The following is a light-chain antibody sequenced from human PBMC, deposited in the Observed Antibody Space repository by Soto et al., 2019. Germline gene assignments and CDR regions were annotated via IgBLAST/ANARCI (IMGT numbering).Light chain of an antibody. V-gene: IGKV1-5*01. Sequence: DIQMTQSPSTLSASVGDRVTITCRASQSISSWLAWYQQKPGKAPKRLISDASSLESGVPSRFSGSGSGTEFTLTISSLHPDDFATYYCQQYNSYSTFGQGTKLEIK. CDR3: QQYNSYST. J-gene: IGKJ2*01. CDR2: DAS. CDR1: QSISSW.